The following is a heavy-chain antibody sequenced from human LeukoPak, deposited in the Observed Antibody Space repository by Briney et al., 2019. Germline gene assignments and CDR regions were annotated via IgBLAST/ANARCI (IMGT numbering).Heavy chain of an antibody. V-gene: IGHV1-69*05. CDR2: IIPIFGTA. CDR3: ARYYYDSIGYHDAFEI. CDR1: GGTFSSYA. J-gene: IGHJ3*02. Sequence: SVKVSCKASGGTFSSYAISWVRQAPGQGLEWMGGIIPIFGTANYAQKFQGRVTITTDESTSTAYMELSSLRSEDTAVYYCARYYYDSIGYHDAFEIWGQGTMVTVSS. D-gene: IGHD3-22*01.